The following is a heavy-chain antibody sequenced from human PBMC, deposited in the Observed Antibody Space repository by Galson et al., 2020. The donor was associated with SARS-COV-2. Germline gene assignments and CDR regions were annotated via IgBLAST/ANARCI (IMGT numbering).Heavy chain of an antibody. CDR3: AGGVGNTAMALPFVY. V-gene: IGHV4-34*01. J-gene: IGHJ4*02. CDR1: GGSFSGYS. D-gene: IGHD5-18*01. CDR2: INNSGST. Sequence: SETLSLTCAVYGGSFSGYSWSWIRQPPGKGLEWIGEINNSGSTNYNPSLKSRVTISVDTSKNQFSLKLSSVTASDTAVYYCAGGVGNTAMALPFVYWGQGTLVTVSS.